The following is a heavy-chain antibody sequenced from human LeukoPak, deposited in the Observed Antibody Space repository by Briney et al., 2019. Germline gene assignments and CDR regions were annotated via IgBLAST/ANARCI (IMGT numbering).Heavy chain of an antibody. Sequence: GGSLRLSCAASGFTFSSYSMNWVRQAPGKGLEWVSYISSSSTIYYADSVKGRFTISRDNAKNSLYLQMNSLRAEDTAVYYCARDSRLLGLYWGQGTLVTVSS. CDR3: ARDSRLLGLY. J-gene: IGHJ4*02. CDR2: ISSSSTI. V-gene: IGHV3-48*01. D-gene: IGHD3-10*01. CDR1: GFTFSSYS.